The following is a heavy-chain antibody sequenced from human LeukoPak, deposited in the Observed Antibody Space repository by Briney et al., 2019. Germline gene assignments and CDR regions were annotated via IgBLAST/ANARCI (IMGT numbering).Heavy chain of an antibody. CDR3: AKDPAMTTVVTSGY. J-gene: IGHJ4*02. CDR1: GFTFSSYG. Sequence: GGSLRLSCAASGFTFSSYGMHWVRQAPGKGLEWVAFIRYDGSNKYYADSVEGRFTISRDNSKNTRYLKMNRLRDEDTAVYYCAKDPAMTTVVTSGYWGQGTLVTVSS. CDR2: IRYDGSNK. D-gene: IGHD4-23*01. V-gene: IGHV3-30*02.